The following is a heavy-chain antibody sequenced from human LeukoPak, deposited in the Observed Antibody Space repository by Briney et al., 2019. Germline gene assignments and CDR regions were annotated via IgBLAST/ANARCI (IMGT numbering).Heavy chain of an antibody. CDR2: ISGSGGST. Sequence: GGSLRLSCAASGFTFSSYAMIWVRQAPGKGLEWVSAISGSGGSTYYADYVKGRFTISRDNSKNTLYLQMNSLRAEDTAVYYCAKVVSRYFDYWGQGTLVTVSS. CDR3: AKVVSRYFDY. V-gene: IGHV3-23*01. J-gene: IGHJ4*02. CDR1: GFTFSSYA.